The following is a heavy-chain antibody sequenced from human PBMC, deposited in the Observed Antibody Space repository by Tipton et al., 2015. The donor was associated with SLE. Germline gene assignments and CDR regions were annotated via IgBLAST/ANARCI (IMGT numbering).Heavy chain of an antibody. CDR3: ARDRIVVEAAEWFDP. CDR2: VSTDGVNQ. CDR1: GFTFSSYA. J-gene: IGHJ5*02. V-gene: IGHV3-30-3*01. Sequence: SLRLSCAASGFTFSSYALDWVRQSPDKGLEWVSYVSTDGVNQYYADSVKGRFTISRDNAKNSLYLQMNSLRAEDTAVYYCARDRIVVEAAEWFDPWGQGTLVTVSS. D-gene: IGHD2-15*01.